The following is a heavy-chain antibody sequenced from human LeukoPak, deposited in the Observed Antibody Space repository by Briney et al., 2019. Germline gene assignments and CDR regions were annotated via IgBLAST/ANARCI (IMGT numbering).Heavy chain of an antibody. D-gene: IGHD5-12*01. J-gene: IGHJ4*02. CDR1: GFTLSSYA. CDR3: ARSGSPDY. Sequence: PGGSLRLSCAASGFTLSSYAMHWVRQAPGKGLEWVAVISYDGSNKYYADSVKGRFTISRDNSKNTLYLQMNSLRAEDTAVYYCARSGSPDYRGQGTLVTVSS. CDR2: ISYDGSNK. V-gene: IGHV3-30-3*01.